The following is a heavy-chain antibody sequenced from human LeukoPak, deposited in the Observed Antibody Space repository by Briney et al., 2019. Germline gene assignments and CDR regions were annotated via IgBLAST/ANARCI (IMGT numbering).Heavy chain of an antibody. J-gene: IGHJ4*02. CDR2: IYYSGST. Sequence: PSETLSLTCTVSGGSISSGDYYWSWIRQPPGKGLGWIGYIYYSGSTYYNPSLKSRVTISVDTSKNQFSLKLSSVTAADTAVYYCARVGCSSTSCRTRPYYFDYWGQGTLVTVSS. D-gene: IGHD2-2*01. CDR3: ARVGCSSTSCRTRPYYFDY. CDR1: GGSISSGDYY. V-gene: IGHV4-30-4*01.